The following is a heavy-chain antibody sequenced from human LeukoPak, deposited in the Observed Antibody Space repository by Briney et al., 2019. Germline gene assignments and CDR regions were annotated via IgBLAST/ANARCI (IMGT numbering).Heavy chain of an antibody. Sequence: ASVKVSCKASGYTFTGYYMHWVRQAPGQGLEWMGWINPNSGGTNYAQKFQGWVTMTRDTSISTAYMELSRLRSDDTAVYYCARGVSSWYSHEKTTFDYWGQGTLVTVSS. CDR3: ARGVSSWYSHEKTTFDY. D-gene: IGHD6-13*01. J-gene: IGHJ4*02. CDR1: GYTFTGYY. V-gene: IGHV1-2*04. CDR2: INPNSGGT.